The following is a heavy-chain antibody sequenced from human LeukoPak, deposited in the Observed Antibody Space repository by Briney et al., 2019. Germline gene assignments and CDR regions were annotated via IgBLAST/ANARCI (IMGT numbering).Heavy chain of an antibody. V-gene: IGHV3-53*01. D-gene: IGHD1-26*01. Sequence: GGSLRLSXAASGFTVSSNYMSWVRQALGKGLEWVSVIYSDGSTSYADSVKGRFTISRDNSTNTLYLQMNSLRAEDTAVYYCARAVGASFFDYWGQGTLVTVSS. J-gene: IGHJ4*02. CDR3: ARAVGASFFDY. CDR1: GFTVSSNY. CDR2: IYSDGST.